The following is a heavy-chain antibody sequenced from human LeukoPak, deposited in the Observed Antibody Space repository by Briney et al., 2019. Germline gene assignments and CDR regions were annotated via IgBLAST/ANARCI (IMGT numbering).Heavy chain of an antibody. D-gene: IGHD2-15*01. Sequence: GASVKVSCKASGYTFNRFAMNWVRQAPGQGPEWMGWINTNTGDPTYAQGFTGRYVFSLDTSVSTAYLQISSLKTEDTAVYYCARDPMDIVVPPDPWGQGTLVTVSS. CDR3: ARDPMDIVVPPDP. J-gene: IGHJ5*02. V-gene: IGHV7-4-1*02. CDR2: INTNTGDP. CDR1: GYTFNRFA.